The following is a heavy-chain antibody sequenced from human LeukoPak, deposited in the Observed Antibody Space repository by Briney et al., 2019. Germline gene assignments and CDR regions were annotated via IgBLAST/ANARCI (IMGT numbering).Heavy chain of an antibody. J-gene: IGHJ3*02. Sequence: GGSLRLSCAASGFIFSSYWMSWVRQAPGKGLEWVANMKQDGSEKYYVDSVKGRFTVSRDNAKNSLYLQMNSLRAEDTAVYYCARPVAVAGAFDIWGQGTMVTVSS. V-gene: IGHV3-7*04. CDR1: GFIFSSYW. CDR3: ARPVAVAGAFDI. D-gene: IGHD6-19*01. CDR2: MKQDGSEK.